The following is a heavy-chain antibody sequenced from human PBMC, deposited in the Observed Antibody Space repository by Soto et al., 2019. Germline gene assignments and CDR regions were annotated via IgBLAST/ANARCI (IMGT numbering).Heavy chain of an antibody. CDR2: LLYRGTA. V-gene: IGHV4-59*01. CDR3: AREKDFILGGYAFGY. Sequence: QVQLQESGPRLVKPSETLSLTCSVSDSSMSPYYWTWFRQAPGKGLEWIGHLLYRGTATYNPALQGRVTISLDTSKKQVSLQLSSVIEADTAVYYCAREKDFILGGYAFGYWGPGTLVTVSS. D-gene: IGHD1-26*01. J-gene: IGHJ3*01. CDR1: DSSMSPYY.